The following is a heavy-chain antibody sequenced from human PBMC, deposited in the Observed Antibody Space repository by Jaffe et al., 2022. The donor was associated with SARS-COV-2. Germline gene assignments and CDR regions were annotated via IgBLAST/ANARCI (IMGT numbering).Heavy chain of an antibody. Sequence: QVQLQESGPGLVKPSQTLSLTCTVSGGSINSHGYYWNWIRQHPGKGLEWIAYISYSGNTYYNSSLRSRLSISVDTSKNQFSLNLNSVTAADTAVYYCVGDNDASGIGSFEYWGQGSLVTVSS. V-gene: IGHV4-31*03. CDR3: VGDNDASGIGSFEY. J-gene: IGHJ4*02. CDR2: ISYSGNT. CDR1: GGSINSHGYY. D-gene: IGHD3-10*01.